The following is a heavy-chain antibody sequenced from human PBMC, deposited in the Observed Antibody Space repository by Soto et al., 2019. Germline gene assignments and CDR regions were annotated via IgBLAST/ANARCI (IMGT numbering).Heavy chain of an antibody. J-gene: IGHJ4*02. Sequence: SVKVSCKASGGTFSSYAISWVRQAPGQGLEWMGGIIPIFGTANYAQKFQGRVTITADESTSTAYMELSSLRSEDTAVYYCARVVYSSSSEADYWGQGTLVTVSS. CDR1: GGTFSSYA. V-gene: IGHV1-69*13. CDR3: ARVVYSSSSEADY. CDR2: IIPIFGTA. D-gene: IGHD6-6*01.